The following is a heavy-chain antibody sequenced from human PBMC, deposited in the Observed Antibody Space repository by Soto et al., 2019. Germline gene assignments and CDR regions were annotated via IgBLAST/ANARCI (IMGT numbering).Heavy chain of an antibody. Sequence: KQSQTLSLTCAISGDSVSSNSAAWNWIRQSPSRGLEWLGRTYYRSKWYNDYAVSVKSRITINPDTSKNQFSLQLNSVTPEDTAVYYCARDSGSFDGYYYYYYYMDVWGKGTTVTVSS. CDR1: GDSVSSNSAA. CDR3: ARDSGSFDGYYYYYYYMDV. CDR2: TYYRSKWYN. D-gene: IGHD3-9*01. V-gene: IGHV6-1*01. J-gene: IGHJ6*03.